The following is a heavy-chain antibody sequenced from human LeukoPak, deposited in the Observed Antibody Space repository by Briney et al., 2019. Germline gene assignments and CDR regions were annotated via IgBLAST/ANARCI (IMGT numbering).Heavy chain of an antibody. Sequence: ASVKVSCKASGYTFTGYYIHWVRQAPGQGLEWMGWINPNTGGTNYAQKFQGRVTMIRDTSISTVYMELSRLRSDDTAVYYCARDGLGFGEFDGSHPWGQGTLVTVSS. CDR1: GYTFTGYY. J-gene: IGHJ5*02. CDR2: INPNTGGT. D-gene: IGHD3-10*01. CDR3: ARDGLGFGEFDGSHP. V-gene: IGHV1-2*02.